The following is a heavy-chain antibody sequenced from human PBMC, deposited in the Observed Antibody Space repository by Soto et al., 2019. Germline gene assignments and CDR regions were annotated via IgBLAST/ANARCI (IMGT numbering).Heavy chain of an antibody. V-gene: IGHV3-30-3*01. CDR1: GFTFSSYA. CDR3: AREPNYFDY. J-gene: IGHJ4*02. CDR2: ISYDGSNK. Sequence: PGGSLRLSCAASGFTFSSYAMHWVRQAPGKGLEWVAVISYDGSNKYYADSVKGRFTISRDNSKNTLYLQMNSLRAEDTAVYYCAREPNYFDYWGQGTLVPVSS.